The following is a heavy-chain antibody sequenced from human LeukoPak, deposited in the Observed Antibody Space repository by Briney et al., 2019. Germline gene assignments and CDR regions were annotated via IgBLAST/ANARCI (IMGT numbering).Heavy chain of an antibody. J-gene: IGHJ4*02. CDR1: GGSISSYY. V-gene: IGHV4-59*12. D-gene: IGHD2-2*01. Sequence: PSETLSLTCTVSGGSISSYYWSWIRQPPGKGLEWIGYIYYSGSTNYNPSLKSRVTMSVDTSKNQFSLKLSSVTAADTAVYYCAREVVVPAAHSIRFDYWGQGTLVTVSS. CDR3: AREVVVPAAHSIRFDY. CDR2: IYYSGST.